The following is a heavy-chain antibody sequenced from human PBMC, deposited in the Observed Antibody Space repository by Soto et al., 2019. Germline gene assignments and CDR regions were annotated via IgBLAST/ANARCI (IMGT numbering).Heavy chain of an antibody. CDR3: ARGRGYNYGHEPSQY. V-gene: IGHV2-70*04. CDR1: GFSLSANGMR. CDR2: IDWNDEE. Sequence: SVPTLVNPTETLTLTCTLSGFSLSANGMRVSWLRQPPGKALEWLARIDWNDEELYITSLKTRLTISKDTSKNQVVLTMTNMDPVDTATYYCARGRGYNYGHEPSQYWGQGVLVTLFS. D-gene: IGHD5-18*01. J-gene: IGHJ4*02.